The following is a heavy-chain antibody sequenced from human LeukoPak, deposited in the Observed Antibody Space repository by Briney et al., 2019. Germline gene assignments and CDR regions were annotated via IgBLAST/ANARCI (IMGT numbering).Heavy chain of an antibody. CDR1: GFTFSSYA. Sequence: GGSLRLSCAASGFTFSSYAMSWVRQAPGKGLEWVSAISGSGGSTCYADSVKGRFTISRDNSKNTLYLQMNSLRAEDTAVYYCAKALTGTNAFDIWGQGTMVTVSS. D-gene: IGHD1-20*01. V-gene: IGHV3-23*01. CDR2: ISGSGGST. J-gene: IGHJ3*02. CDR3: AKALTGTNAFDI.